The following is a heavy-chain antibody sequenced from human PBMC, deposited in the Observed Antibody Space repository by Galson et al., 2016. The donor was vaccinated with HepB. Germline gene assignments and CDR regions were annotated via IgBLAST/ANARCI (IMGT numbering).Heavy chain of an antibody. J-gene: IGHJ4*02. V-gene: IGHV1-2*04. CDR2: ISPNSGAT. CDR3: AISYTGWYGGVFDY. CDR1: GYTFTSYY. D-gene: IGHD6-19*01. Sequence: SVKVSCKASGYTFTSYYMNWVRQAPGQGLEWMGWISPNSGATNYAQNFQGWVTMTRDTSISTAYMELSRLRSDDTAVYYCAISYTGWYGGVFDYWGQGTLVTVSS.